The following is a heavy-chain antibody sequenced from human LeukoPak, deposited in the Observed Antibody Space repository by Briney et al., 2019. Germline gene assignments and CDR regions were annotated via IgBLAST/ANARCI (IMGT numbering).Heavy chain of an antibody. V-gene: IGHV3-33*01. D-gene: IGHD2-15*01. CDR2: IWYDGSNK. J-gene: IGHJ6*02. CDR3: ARDGAVAGDYYYYGMDV. Sequence: GRSLRLSCAASGFTFSSYGMHWVRQAPGKGLEWVAVIWYDGSNKYYADSVKGRFTTSRDNSKSTLYLQMNSLRAEDTAVYYCARDGAVAGDYYYYGMDVWGQGTTVTVSS. CDR1: GFTFSSYG.